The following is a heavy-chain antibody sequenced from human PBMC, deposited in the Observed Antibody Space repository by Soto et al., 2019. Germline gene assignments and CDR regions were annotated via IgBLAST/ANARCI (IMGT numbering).Heavy chain of an antibody. CDR1: GGSISSGGYS. CDR3: ASFPARYYYDSSGYELVSSY. Sequence: SDTLSLTCAVSGGSISSGGYSWSWIRQPPGKGLEWIGYIYHSGSTYYNPSLKSRVTIAVDRSKNQFSLKLSSVTAADTAVYYCASFPARYYYDSSGYELVSSYWGQGTLVTVSS. D-gene: IGHD3-22*01. CDR2: IYHSGST. V-gene: IGHV4-30-2*01. J-gene: IGHJ4*02.